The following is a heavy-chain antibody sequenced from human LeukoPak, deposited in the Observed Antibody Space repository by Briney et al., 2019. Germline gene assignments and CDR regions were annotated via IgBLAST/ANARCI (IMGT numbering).Heavy chain of an antibody. Sequence: SETLSLTCAANGEPFSGYFSSWIRLPPPKGLHWIGEINHSGSTNYDRSLKRRVTISIDTAQNHFSLKLSSVTAADTAVYYCAVVVPTPRKYNTGWSIDFWGQGTLVTVSS. V-gene: IGHV4-34*01. J-gene: IGHJ4*02. CDR2: INHSGST. CDR1: GEPFSGYF. D-gene: IGHD6-19*01. CDR3: AVVVPTPRKYNTGWSIDF.